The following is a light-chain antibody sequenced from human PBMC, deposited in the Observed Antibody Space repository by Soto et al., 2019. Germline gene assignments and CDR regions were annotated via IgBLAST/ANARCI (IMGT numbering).Light chain of an antibody. CDR2: RAS. CDR1: QSISSW. J-gene: IGKJ3*01. CDR3: QHYNTYSGT. Sequence: DIQMTQSPSTLSASVGDRVTITCRASQSISSWLAWYQQKPGKAPKLLIYRASSLESGVPSRFSGSGSGAEFTLTISSLQPDDFAPYYCQHYNTYSGTFGPGPEVDVK. V-gene: IGKV1-5*03.